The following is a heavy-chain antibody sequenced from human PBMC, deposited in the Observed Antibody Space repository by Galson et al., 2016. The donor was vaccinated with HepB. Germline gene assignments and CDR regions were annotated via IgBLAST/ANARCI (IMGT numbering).Heavy chain of an antibody. J-gene: IGHJ4*02. D-gene: IGHD3-3*01. CDR2: IGDSGGDV. CDR3: AKVLGIAIFVVTVYTVDH. Sequence: SLRLSCAASGFTFSSYAMSWVRQAPGKGLEWVSSIGDSGGDVYYADSVKGRFTISRDSSKSTLSLQMDGLRAEDTAVYYCAKVLGIAIFVVTVYTVDHWGQGTLVTVSS. V-gene: IGHV3-23*01. CDR1: GFTFSSYA.